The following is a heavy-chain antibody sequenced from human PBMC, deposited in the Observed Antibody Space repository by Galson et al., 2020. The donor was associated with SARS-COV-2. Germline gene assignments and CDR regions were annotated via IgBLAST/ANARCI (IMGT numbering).Heavy chain of an antibody. CDR1: GFTFSDYT. V-gene: IGHV3-21*01. Sequence: AGGSLRLSCAASGFTFSDYTMIWVRQASGKGLEWVSSIFGSGSHRYYADSVKGRFTISRDSAKSSLYLQMNSLGADDTAVYYCARDLGPAPMIKWYFDLWGRGALVTVYS. J-gene: IGHJ2*01. D-gene: IGHD3-16*01. CDR2: IFGSGSHR. CDR3: ARDLGPAPMIKWYFDL.